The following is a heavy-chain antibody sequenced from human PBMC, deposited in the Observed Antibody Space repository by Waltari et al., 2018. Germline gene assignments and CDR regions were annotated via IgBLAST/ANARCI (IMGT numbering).Heavy chain of an antibody. D-gene: IGHD5-12*01. CDR3: ARDQMATDAFDI. Sequence: QVQLQESGPGLVKPSQTLSLTCTVSGGSISSGSYYWSWIRQPAGKGLEWIGRIYTSGSTNYNPPLKSRVTISVDTSKNQFSLKLSSVTAADTAVYYCARDQMATDAFDIWGQGTMVIVSS. CDR2: IYTSGST. CDR1: GGSISSGSYY. V-gene: IGHV4-61*02. J-gene: IGHJ3*02.